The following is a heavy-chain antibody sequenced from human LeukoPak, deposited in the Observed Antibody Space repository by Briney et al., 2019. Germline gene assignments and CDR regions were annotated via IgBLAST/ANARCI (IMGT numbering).Heavy chain of an antibody. CDR1: GGSISSYY. CDR2: IYYSGST. J-gene: IGHJ6*02. CDR3: ARDYLGYYYGSGSPPGTYYYGMDV. D-gene: IGHD3-10*01. V-gene: IGHV4-59*01. Sequence: ASETLSLTCTVSGGSISSYYWSWIRQPPGKGLEWIGYIYYSGSTNYNPSLKSRVTISVDTSKNQFSLKLSSVTAADTAVYYCARDYLGYYYGSGSPPGTYYYGMDVWGQGTTATVSS.